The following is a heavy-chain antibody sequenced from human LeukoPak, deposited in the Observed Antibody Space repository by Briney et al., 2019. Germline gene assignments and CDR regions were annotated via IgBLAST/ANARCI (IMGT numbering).Heavy chain of an antibody. CDR1: GGSISSSSYY. V-gene: IGHV4-39*07. Sequence: PSETLSLTCTVSGGSISSSSYYWGWIRQPPGKGLEWIGSIYYSGGTYYNPSLKSRVTISVDTSKNQFSLKLSSVTAADTAVYYSARSGGYSSSWSLWGQGTLVTVSS. CDR3: ARSGGYSSSWSL. J-gene: IGHJ4*02. D-gene: IGHD6-13*01. CDR2: IYYSGGT.